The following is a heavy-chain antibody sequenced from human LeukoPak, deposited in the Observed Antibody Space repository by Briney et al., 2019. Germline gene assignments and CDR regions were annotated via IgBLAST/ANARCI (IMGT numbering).Heavy chain of an antibody. D-gene: IGHD3-10*01. Sequence: ASVKVSCKASGYTFPSYFMHWVRQAPGQGLEWMGIINPTGGSTTYAQKFQGRVTMTRDTSTSTAYMELSSLRSEDTAVYYCARVGTGTLDYWGQGTLVTVSS. CDR2: INPTGGST. V-gene: IGHV1-46*01. CDR3: ARVGTGTLDY. CDR1: GYTFPSYF. J-gene: IGHJ4*02.